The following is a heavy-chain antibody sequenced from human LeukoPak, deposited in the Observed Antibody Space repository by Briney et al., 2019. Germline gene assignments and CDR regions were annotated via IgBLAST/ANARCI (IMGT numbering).Heavy chain of an antibody. V-gene: IGHV3-74*01. CDR3: AKMAHSSGYLSYFDY. CDR1: GFTFSSYW. D-gene: IGHD3-22*01. J-gene: IGHJ4*02. CDR2: INSDGSST. Sequence: PGGSLRLSCAASGFTFSSYWMHWVRQAPGKGLVWVSRINSDGSSTSYADSVKGRFTISRDNSKNTLYLQMNSLRAEDTAVYYCAKMAHSSGYLSYFDYWGQGTLVTVSS.